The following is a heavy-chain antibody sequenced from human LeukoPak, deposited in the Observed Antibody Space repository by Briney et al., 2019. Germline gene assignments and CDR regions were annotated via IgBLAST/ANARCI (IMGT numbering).Heavy chain of an antibody. CDR3: ARDLGYYDSSGYRNWLDP. CDR2: MYTSGST. V-gene: IGHV4-61*02. D-gene: IGHD3-22*01. J-gene: IGHJ5*02. CDR1: GGSISSGSYY. Sequence: PSQTLSLTCTVSGGSISSGSYYWSWIRQPAGKELEWIGRMYTSGSTNYNPSLKSRVTISVDTSKNQFSLKLTSVTAADAAVYYCARDLGYYDSSGYRNWLDPWGQGTLVTVSS.